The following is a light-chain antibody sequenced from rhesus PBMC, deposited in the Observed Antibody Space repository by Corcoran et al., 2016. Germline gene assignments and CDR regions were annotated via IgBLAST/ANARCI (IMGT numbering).Light chain of an antibody. CDR1: QGISSW. Sequence: DIQMTQSPSSLSASVGETVTITCQASQGISSWLAWYQQKPGKDPKLLIYKESSLQSGVPSRLSGSGSGTDFTLTISSLQPEDFATYYCLQYSSSPYSFGQGTKVEIK. J-gene: IGKJ2*01. V-gene: IGKV1-22*01. CDR3: LQYSSSPYS. CDR2: KES.